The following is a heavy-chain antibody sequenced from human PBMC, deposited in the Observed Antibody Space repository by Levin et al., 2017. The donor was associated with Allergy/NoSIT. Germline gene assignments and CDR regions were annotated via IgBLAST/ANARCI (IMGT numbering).Heavy chain of an antibody. CDR2: ISSSSSTI. D-gene: IGHD5-18*01. Sequence: GGSLRLSCAASGFTFSSYSMNWVRQAPGKGLEWVSYISSSSSTIYYADSVKGRFTISRDNAKNSLYLQMNSLRAEDTAVYYCARDKPGGIQLWSKDYYFDYWGQGTLVTVSS. CDR1: GFTFSSYS. J-gene: IGHJ4*02. CDR3: ARDKPGGIQLWSKDYYFDY. V-gene: IGHV3-48*01.